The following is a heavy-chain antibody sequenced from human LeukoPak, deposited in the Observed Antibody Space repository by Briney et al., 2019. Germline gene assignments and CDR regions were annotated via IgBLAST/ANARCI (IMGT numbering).Heavy chain of an antibody. CDR1: GFTFSSYA. CDR2: NSSSGGRT. CDR3: ASRYCSSTSCYNDY. Sequence: GGSLRLSCAASGFTFSSYAMSWVRQAPGEGLEWVSGNSSSGGRTYYADSVKGRFTISRDNSKNTLYLQMNSLRAEDTAVYYCASRYCSSTSCYNDYWGQGTLVTVSS. J-gene: IGHJ4*02. V-gene: IGHV3-23*01. D-gene: IGHD2-2*02.